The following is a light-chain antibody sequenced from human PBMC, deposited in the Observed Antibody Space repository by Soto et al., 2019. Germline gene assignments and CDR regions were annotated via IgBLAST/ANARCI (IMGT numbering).Light chain of an antibody. CDR3: RSYTSTSTRYV. CDR2: HVS. Sequence: QSVLTQPGSVSESPEQSITISCTGTSSDVGGYNYFSWYQQHRGKDRKFMIYHVSNRASGVSDGFFGSKSGNTASLTISGLQAENEADYYCRSYTSTSTRYVFGTGTKGTVL. CDR1: SSDVGGYNY. V-gene: IGLV2-14*01. J-gene: IGLJ1*01.